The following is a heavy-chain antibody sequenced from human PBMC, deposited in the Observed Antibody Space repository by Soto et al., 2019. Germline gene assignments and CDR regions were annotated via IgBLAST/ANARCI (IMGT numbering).Heavy chain of an antibody. CDR1: GGSISSYY. J-gene: IGHJ4*02. Sequence: PSETLSLTCTVPGGSISSYYWSWIRQPPGKGLEWIGYIYYSGSTNYNPSLKSRVTISVDTSKNQFSLKLSSVTAADTAVYYCARGDDSSGYYFDYWGQGTLVTVSS. D-gene: IGHD3-22*01. V-gene: IGHV4-59*01. CDR2: IYYSGST. CDR3: ARGDDSSGYYFDY.